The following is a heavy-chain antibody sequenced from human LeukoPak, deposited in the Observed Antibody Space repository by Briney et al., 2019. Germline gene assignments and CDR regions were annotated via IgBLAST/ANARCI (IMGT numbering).Heavy chain of an antibody. D-gene: IGHD5-12*01. CDR2: IIPIFGTA. V-gene: IGHV1-69*05. Sequence: SVKVSCKASGGTFSSYAISWVRHAPGQGIEWMGGIIPIFGTANYAQKFQGRVTITTVESTRTAYMELSSLRSEDTAVDYCARGYSGYDREDYYYYYMDVWGKGTTVTVSS. CDR1: GGTFSSYA. CDR3: ARGYSGYDREDYYYYYMDV. J-gene: IGHJ6*03.